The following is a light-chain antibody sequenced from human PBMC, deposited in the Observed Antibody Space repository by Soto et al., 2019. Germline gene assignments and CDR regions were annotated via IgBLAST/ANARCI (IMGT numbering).Light chain of an antibody. CDR3: QQRSNWPWT. CDR1: QSITTW. Sequence: DIQMTQSPSTLSASVGDRVTITCRASQSITTWLVWYQQKPGKAPKLLIYDASKLGIGVPSRFSGSGSGTEFTLTISSLQPDDFASYYCQQRSNWPWTFGQGTKV. J-gene: IGKJ1*01. V-gene: IGKV1-5*01. CDR2: DAS.